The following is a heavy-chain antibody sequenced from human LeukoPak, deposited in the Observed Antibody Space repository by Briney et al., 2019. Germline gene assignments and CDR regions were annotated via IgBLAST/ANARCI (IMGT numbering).Heavy chain of an antibody. CDR2: IYYSGST. J-gene: IGHJ4*02. CDR1: GGSISSGVYY. D-gene: IGHD1-1*01. Sequence: ASETLSLTCTVSGGSISSGVYYWSWIRQHPGKGLEWIGYIYYSGSTYYNPSLKSRVTISVDTSKNQFSLKLSSVTAADTAVYYCARGLGYITFDYWGQGTLVTVSS. V-gene: IGHV4-31*03. CDR3: ARGLGYITFDY.